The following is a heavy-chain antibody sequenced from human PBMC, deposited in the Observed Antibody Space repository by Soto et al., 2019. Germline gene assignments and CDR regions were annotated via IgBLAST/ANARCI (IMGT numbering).Heavy chain of an antibody. CDR3: VRLVKRNCYGGLCFSDY. CDR2: IYPGDSDT. Sequence: EVQLVQSGAELKKPGESLKISCKGSGYSFPTYWIGWVRKVPGKGLDWMGLIYPGDSDTRYNPSFQGQVTISADKSISTDFPQWSTLRASDTAMYYGVRLVKRNCYGGLCFSDYCGQGTLVTVSS. V-gene: IGHV5-51*03. CDR1: GYSFPTYW. D-gene: IGHD2-8*02. J-gene: IGHJ4*02.